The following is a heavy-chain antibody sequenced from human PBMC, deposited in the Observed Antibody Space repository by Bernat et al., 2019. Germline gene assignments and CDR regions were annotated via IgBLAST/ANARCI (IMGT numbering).Heavy chain of an antibody. J-gene: IGHJ6*03. Sequence: QVQLVESGGGVVQPGRSLRLSCAASGFTFSSYGMHWVRLAPRKGLEWVAVIWNDGSNKYYADSLEGRFTISRDNSKNTLYLQMNRLRAEDTAVYYWARYPRFLGWLSKNPHYYYYYCLDVWGKGATGTVSS. CDR1: GFTFSSYG. CDR2: IWNDGSNK. D-gene: IGHD3-3*01. CDR3: ARYPRFLGWLSKNPHYYYYYCLDV. V-gene: IGHV3-33*01.